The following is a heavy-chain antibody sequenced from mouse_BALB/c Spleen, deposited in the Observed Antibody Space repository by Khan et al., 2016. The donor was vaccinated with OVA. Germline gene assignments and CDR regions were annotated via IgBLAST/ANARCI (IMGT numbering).Heavy chain of an antibody. CDR1: GFTFSDAW. Sequence: VKLEVSGGGLVQPGGSMKLSCAASGFTFSDAWMDWVRQSPEKGLEWVAEIRSKANNHATYYSESVRGRFTISRDDSKSSVYLQMNSLRAEDTSIYYSTSNYVRYYYSMDYWGQGTSVTVSS. J-gene: IGHJ4*01. V-gene: IGHV6-6*01. D-gene: IGHD1-1*01. CDR3: TSNYVRYYYSMDY. CDR2: IRSKANNHAT.